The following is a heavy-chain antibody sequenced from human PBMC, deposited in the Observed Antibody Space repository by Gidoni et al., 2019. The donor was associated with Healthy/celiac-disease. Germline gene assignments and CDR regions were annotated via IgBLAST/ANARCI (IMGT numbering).Heavy chain of an antibody. CDR2: IYYSGST. J-gene: IGHJ4*02. D-gene: IGHD5-12*01. CDR3: ARRKLDSGYDWIDY. CDR1: GGSISSGGYY. V-gene: IGHV4-31*03. Sequence: QVQLQESGPGLVKPSQPLSLTCTVSGGSISSGGYYWSWIRQHPGKGLEWIGYIYYSGSTYYNPSLKSRVTISVDTSKNQFSLKLSSVTAADTAVYYCARRKLDSGYDWIDYWGQGTLVTVSS.